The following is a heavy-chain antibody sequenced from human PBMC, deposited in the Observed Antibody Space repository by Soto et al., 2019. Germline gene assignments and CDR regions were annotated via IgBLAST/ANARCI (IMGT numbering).Heavy chain of an antibody. Sequence: QVQLQESGPGLVKPSQTLSLTCTVSGGSISSGGYYWSWIRQHPGKGLEWIGYIYYSGSTYYNPSLKSRVTIAVDSSKNQFSLKLSSVTAADTAVYYCARVHYDILTGYYNWFVPWGQGTLVTVSS. CDR1: GGSISSGGYY. CDR3: ARVHYDILTGYYNWFVP. J-gene: IGHJ5*02. CDR2: IYYSGST. V-gene: IGHV4-31*03. D-gene: IGHD3-9*01.